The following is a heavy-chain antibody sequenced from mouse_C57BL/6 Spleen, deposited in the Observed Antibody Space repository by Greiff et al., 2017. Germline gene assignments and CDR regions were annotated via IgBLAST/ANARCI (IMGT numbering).Heavy chain of an antibody. D-gene: IGHD2-3*01. CDR2: IWSDGST. CDR1: GFSLTSYG. Sequence: QVQLKESGPGLVAPSQSLSITCTASGFSLTSYGVHWVRQPPGKGLEWLVVIWSDGSTTYNSALKSRLSISKDNSKSHVFLKMNSLQTDDTAMYDGARHDGYYVDWFAYWGQGTLVTVSA. CDR3: ARHDGYYVDWFAY. J-gene: IGHJ3*01. V-gene: IGHV2-6-1*01.